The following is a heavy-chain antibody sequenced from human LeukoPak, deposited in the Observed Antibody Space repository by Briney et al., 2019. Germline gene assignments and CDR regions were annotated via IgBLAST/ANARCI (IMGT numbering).Heavy chain of an antibody. CDR3: ARGVYGGYVAGFDY. J-gene: IGHJ4*02. V-gene: IGHV3-66*01. CDR1: GFTVSSIY. Sequence: PGGPLRLSCAASGFTVSSIYMSWVRQAPGKGLEWVSVIYSGGSTYYADSVRGRFTFSRDNSKNTLYLQMNGLRAEDTAVYYCARGVYGGYVAGFDYWGQGTLVTVSS. CDR2: IYSGGST. D-gene: IGHD5-12*01.